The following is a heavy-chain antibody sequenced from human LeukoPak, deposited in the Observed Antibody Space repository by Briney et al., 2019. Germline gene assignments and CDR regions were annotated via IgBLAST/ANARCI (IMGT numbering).Heavy chain of an antibody. CDR3: ARTRYFDWLLQH. V-gene: IGHV4-59*12. Sequence: SETLSLTCTVSGVSITAFYWNWIRQSPGKGLECIGHTGNTDYNPSLRSRVTMSVDTSNNQFSLKLRPVTAADTAVYYCARTRYFDWLLQHWGQGTLVTVSS. J-gene: IGHJ4*02. CDR2: TGNT. D-gene: IGHD3-9*01. CDR1: GVSITAFY.